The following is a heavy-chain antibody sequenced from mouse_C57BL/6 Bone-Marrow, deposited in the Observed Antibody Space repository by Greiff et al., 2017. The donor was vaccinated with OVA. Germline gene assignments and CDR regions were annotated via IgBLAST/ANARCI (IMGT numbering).Heavy chain of an antibody. V-gene: IGHV1-64*01. CDR3: ARWLLPDWFAY. J-gene: IGHJ3*01. D-gene: IGHD2-3*01. CDR1: GYTFTSYW. CDR2: IHPNSGST. Sequence: QVQLQQPGAELVKPGASVELSCKASGYTFTSYWMHWVKQRPGQGLEWIGMIHPNSGSTNYNEKFKSKATLTVDKSSSTAYMQLSSLTSEDSAFYYCARWLLPDWFAYWGQGTLVTVSA.